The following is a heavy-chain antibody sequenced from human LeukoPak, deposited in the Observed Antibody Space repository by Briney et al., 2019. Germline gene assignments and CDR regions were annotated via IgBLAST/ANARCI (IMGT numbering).Heavy chain of an antibody. CDR1: RYTFTGYY. Sequence: ASVTVSCKASRYTFTGYYMHWVRQAPGQGLEWMGWINPNSGGTNYAQKFQGRVTMTRDTSISTAYMELSRLRSDDTAVYYCARSTYCSSTSCFDAFDIWGQGTMVTVSS. J-gene: IGHJ3*02. CDR3: ARSTYCSSTSCFDAFDI. CDR2: INPNSGGT. D-gene: IGHD2-2*01. V-gene: IGHV1-2*02.